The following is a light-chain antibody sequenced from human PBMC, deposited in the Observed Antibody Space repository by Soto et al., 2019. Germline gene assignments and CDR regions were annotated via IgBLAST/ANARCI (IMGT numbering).Light chain of an antibody. CDR2: GAS. CDR1: QSVSSN. V-gene: IGKV3-15*01. CDR3: QQYNKWVT. J-gene: IGKJ3*01. Sequence: EIVMTQSPATLSVSPGETATLSCRASQSVSSNLAWYQQKRGQAPRLLIYGASTRATGIPARFLCSGSGTDLSLTINSLQLEDFAVYYCQQYNKWVTFGPGTKVDLK.